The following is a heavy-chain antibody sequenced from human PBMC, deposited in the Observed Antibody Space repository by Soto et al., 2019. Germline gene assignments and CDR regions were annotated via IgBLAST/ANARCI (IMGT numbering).Heavy chain of an antibody. V-gene: IGHV3-7*01. J-gene: IGHJ4*02. CDR3: ARDGYCSGGNCYRDY. CDR1: GFTFSSSW. D-gene: IGHD2-15*01. CDR2: IKQDGSEK. Sequence: PGGSLRPSCAASGFTFSSSWMSWVRQAPRKGLEGVANIKQDGSEKYYVDSVKGRFTISRDNAKNSLYLQMNRLRAEDTAVYYCARDGYCSGGNCYRDYWGQGALVTVS.